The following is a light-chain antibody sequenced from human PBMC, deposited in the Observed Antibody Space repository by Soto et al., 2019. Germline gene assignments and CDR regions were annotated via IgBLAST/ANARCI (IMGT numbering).Light chain of an antibody. CDR3: QQYGSSLT. J-gene: IGKJ1*01. CDR2: GAS. Sequence: EIVMTQSPATLSLSPGGRASLSCRASQSVGTYLVWYQQRSGQAPRLLIYGASTRASGIPDRFSGSGSGTDFTLTISRLEPEDFGVYYCQQYGSSLTFGQGSKVDNK. CDR1: QSVGTY. V-gene: IGKV3-20*01.